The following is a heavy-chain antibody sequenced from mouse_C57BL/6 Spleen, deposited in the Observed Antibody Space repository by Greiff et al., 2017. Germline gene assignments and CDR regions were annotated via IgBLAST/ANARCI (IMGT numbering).Heavy chain of an antibody. D-gene: IGHD2-1*01. CDR2: SRNKANDYTT. J-gene: IGHJ2*01. Sequence: EVKLVESGGGLVQSGRSLRLSCATSGFTFSDFYMEWVRQAPGKGLEWIAASRNKANDYTTEYSASVKGRFIVSRDTSQSILYLQMNALRAEDTAIYYCARSTMVRYFDYWGQGTTLTVSS. CDR1: GFTFSDFY. CDR3: ARSTMVRYFDY. V-gene: IGHV7-1*01.